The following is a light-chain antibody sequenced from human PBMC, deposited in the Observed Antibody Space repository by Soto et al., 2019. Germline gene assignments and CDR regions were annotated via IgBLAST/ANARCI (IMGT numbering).Light chain of an antibody. V-gene: IGLV2-14*01. J-gene: IGLJ3*02. Sequence: QSALTQPASVSGSPGQSITISCTGTSSDVGGYNYVSWYQQHPGKAPKLMIYEVSNRPSGVSNRFSGSKSGNTASLTISGLQAEDEADYYCSSYTSSSTSWVFGGGTNVTVL. CDR2: EVS. CDR3: SSYTSSSTSWV. CDR1: SSDVGGYNY.